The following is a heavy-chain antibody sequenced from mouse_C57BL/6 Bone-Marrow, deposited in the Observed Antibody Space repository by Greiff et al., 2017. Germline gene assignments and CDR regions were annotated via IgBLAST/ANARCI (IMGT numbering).Heavy chain of an antibody. J-gene: IGHJ4*01. CDR1: GYTFTSYG. CDR2: IYPRSGNT. D-gene: IGHD1-1*01. CDR3: AREDYYGSSSYAMDY. V-gene: IGHV1-81*01. Sequence: VQLQQSGAELARPGASVKLSCKASGYTFTSYGISWVKQRTGQGLEWIGEIYPRSGNTYYNEKFKGKATLTADKSSSTAYMELRSLTSEDSAVYFCAREDYYGSSSYAMDYWGQGTSVTVSS.